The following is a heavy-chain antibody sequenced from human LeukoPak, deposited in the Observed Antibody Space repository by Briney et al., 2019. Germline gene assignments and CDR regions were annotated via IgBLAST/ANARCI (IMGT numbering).Heavy chain of an antibody. CDR1: GGSISSSSYY. Sequence: SETLSLTCTVSGGSISSSSYYWGWIRQPPGKGLEWIGSIYYSGSTYYNPSLKSRVTISVDTSKNQFSLKLSSVTAADTAVYYCTRTGGDYWGQGTLVIVSS. D-gene: IGHD7-27*01. CDR2: IYYSGST. V-gene: IGHV4-39*07. J-gene: IGHJ4*02. CDR3: TRTGGDY.